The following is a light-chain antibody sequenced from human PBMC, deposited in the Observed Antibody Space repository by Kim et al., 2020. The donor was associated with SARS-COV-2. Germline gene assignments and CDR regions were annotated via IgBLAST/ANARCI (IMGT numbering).Light chain of an antibody. J-gene: IGKJ2*01. CDR3: QRFGSSPLMFT. CDR2: GAS. V-gene: IGKV3-20*01. Sequence: PGERATLSCRASQSISSSTLTWYQQKPGQAPRLLIYGASTRATGIPDRFSGTGSGTDFTLTISRLEPEDFVVYYCQRFGSSPLMFTFGQGTK. CDR1: QSISSST.